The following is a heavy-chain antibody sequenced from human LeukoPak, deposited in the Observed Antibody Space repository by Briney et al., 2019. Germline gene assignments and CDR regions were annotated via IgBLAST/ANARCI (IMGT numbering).Heavy chain of an antibody. CDR3: ARDQYDTWSRRGNFDS. CDR1: GFTFSSYG. V-gene: IGHV3-7*03. CDR2: IKQDGSEK. D-gene: IGHD3-3*01. J-gene: IGHJ4*02. Sequence: PGGSLRLSCAASGFTFSSYGMSWVRQAPGKGLEWVANIKQDGSEKYYVDSVKGRFTISRDNTKNSLYLQMNSLRAEDTAVFYCARDQYDTWSRRGNFDSWGQGTLVIVSS.